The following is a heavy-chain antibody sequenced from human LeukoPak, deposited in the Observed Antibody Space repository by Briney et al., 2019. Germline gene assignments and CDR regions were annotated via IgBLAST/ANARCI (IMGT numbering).Heavy chain of an antibody. V-gene: IGHV3-23*01. CDR1: GFTFSSYA. Sequence: GGSLRLSCAASGFTFSSYAMSWVRQAPGKGLEWVSAISGSGGSTYYAGSVKGRFTISRDNSKNTLYLQMNSLRAEDTAVYYCAKARESSGGSLLLYYWGQGTLVTVSS. CDR2: ISGSGGST. D-gene: IGHD2-15*01. CDR3: AKARESSGGSLLLYY. J-gene: IGHJ4*02.